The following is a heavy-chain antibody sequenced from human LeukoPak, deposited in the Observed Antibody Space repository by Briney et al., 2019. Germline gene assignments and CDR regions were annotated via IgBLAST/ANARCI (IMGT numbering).Heavy chain of an antibody. Sequence: PGGSLRLSCAASGFTFTNYAMSWVRQAPGKGLEWVSAVSGSGGSTYYADSVEGRFTISRDNSKNTLYLQMNSPRAEDTAVYYCAHRGILPKEAFDIWGQGTMVTVSS. J-gene: IGHJ3*02. V-gene: IGHV3-23*01. CDR3: AHRGILPKEAFDI. CDR1: GFTFTNYA. CDR2: VSGSGGST.